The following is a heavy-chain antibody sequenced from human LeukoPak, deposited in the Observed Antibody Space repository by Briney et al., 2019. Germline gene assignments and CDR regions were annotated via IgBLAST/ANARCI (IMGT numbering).Heavy chain of an antibody. CDR3: ARVRTLYSDAFDI. V-gene: IGHV3-53*01. J-gene: IGHJ3*02. CDR2: IYSDNT. CDR1: GFTVSSNS. Sequence: GGSLRLSCTVSGFTVSSNSMSWVRQAPGKGLEWVSFIYSDNTHYADSVKGRFTISRDDAKNSLYLQMNSLRAEDTAVYYCARVRTLYSDAFDIWGQGTMVTVSS. D-gene: IGHD6-13*01.